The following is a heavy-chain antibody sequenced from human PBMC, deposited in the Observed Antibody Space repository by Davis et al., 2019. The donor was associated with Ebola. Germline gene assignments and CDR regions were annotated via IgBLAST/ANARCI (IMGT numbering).Heavy chain of an antibody. D-gene: IGHD5-18*01. J-gene: IGHJ4*02. V-gene: IGHV3-30*04. Sequence: GESLKISCAASGFTFSSYAMHWVRQAPGKGLEWVAVISYDGSNKYYADSVKGRFTISRDNSKNTLYLQMNSLRAEDTAVYYCAKDSVDTWDYWGQGTLVTVSS. CDR1: GFTFSSYA. CDR2: ISYDGSNK. CDR3: AKDSVDTWDY.